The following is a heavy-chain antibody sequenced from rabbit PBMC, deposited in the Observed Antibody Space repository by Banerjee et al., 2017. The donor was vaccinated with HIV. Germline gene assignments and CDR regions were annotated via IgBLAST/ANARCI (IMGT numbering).Heavy chain of an antibody. J-gene: IGHJ4*01. CDR1: GFTISSSYY. V-gene: IGHV1S43*01. CDR2: IYTDSDGT. D-gene: IGHD4-1*01. CDR3: ARDLAGVIGWNFNL. Sequence: QQQLEESGGDLVQPGASLTLTCKASGFTISSSYYMCWVRQAPGKGLELIACIYTDSDGTWYASWVNGRFTITRSTSLNTVTLQMTSLTAADTATYFCARDLAGVIGWNFNLWGQGTLVTVS.